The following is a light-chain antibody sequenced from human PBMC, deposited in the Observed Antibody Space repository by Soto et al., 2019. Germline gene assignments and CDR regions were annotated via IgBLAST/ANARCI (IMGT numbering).Light chain of an antibody. Sequence: EIVLTQSPGTLSLSPGERATLYCRASQSVGSNYLAWYQQKPGQAPRVLIYGASSRAAGIPDRFSGSGSGTEFTLTISRLQSEDFAVYYCQQYNNWPPLTFGGGTKVDIK. V-gene: IGKV3-20*01. CDR1: QSVGSNY. J-gene: IGKJ4*01. CDR3: QQYNNWPPLT. CDR2: GAS.